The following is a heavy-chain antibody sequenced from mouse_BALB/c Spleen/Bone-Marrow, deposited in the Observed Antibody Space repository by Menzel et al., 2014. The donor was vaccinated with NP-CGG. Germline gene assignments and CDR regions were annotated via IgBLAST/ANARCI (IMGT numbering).Heavy chain of an antibody. CDR2: INPTNGRS. D-gene: IGHD1-1*01. Sequence: QVTLKVSGAELVKPGASVKLSCKASGYIFTNYWMHWVKQRPGQGLSWIGEINPTNGRSNYNEKFKSKATLIVDKSSSTAYMQLSSLTSEDSAVYYCARRGDYYGAMDYWGQGTSVTVSS. J-gene: IGHJ4*01. CDR1: GYIFTNYW. CDR3: ARRGDYYGAMDY. V-gene: IGHV1S81*02.